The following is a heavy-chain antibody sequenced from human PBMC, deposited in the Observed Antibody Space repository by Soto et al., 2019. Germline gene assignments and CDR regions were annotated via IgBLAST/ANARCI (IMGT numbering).Heavy chain of an antibody. Sequence: QVQLVQSGAEVKKPGSSVKVSCKASGGTFSSYAISWVRQAPGQGLEWMGGIIPIFGTANYAQKFQGRVTITADKSTRTAYMELSSLRSEDTAVYYCARVGVHFRYYYYGMDVWGQGTTVTVSS. CDR2: IIPIFGTA. CDR1: GGTFSSYA. D-gene: IGHD3-10*01. V-gene: IGHV1-69*06. CDR3: ARVGVHFRYYYYGMDV. J-gene: IGHJ6*02.